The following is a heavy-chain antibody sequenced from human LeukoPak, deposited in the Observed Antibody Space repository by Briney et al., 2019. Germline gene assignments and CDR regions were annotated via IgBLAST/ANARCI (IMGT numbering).Heavy chain of an antibody. CDR2: ISNTGGFT. J-gene: IGHJ4*02. CDR1: GFTFSTYA. Sequence: GRSLRLSCAASGFTFSTYAMYWVRQTPAKGLEYVSAISNTGGFTYYATSVEDRFTISRDNSKNTVYLQMGSLTPADMGVYYCARGRVLLNYFDSWGQGTLVTVSS. V-gene: IGHV3-64*01. CDR3: ARGRVLLNYFDS.